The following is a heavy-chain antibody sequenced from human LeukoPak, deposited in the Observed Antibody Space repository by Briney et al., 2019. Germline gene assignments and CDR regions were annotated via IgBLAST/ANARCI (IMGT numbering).Heavy chain of an antibody. CDR1: GFTFSSYS. CDR2: ISSSSSYI. Sequence: GGSLRLSCAASGFTFSSYSMNWVRQAPGKGLEWVSSISSSSSYIYYADSVKGRFTLSRDNAKNSLYLQMNSLRAEDTAVYYCARDSVRVGYGSGSLPFYWGQGTLVTVSS. D-gene: IGHD3-10*01. V-gene: IGHV3-21*01. J-gene: IGHJ4*02. CDR3: ARDSVRVGYGSGSLPFY.